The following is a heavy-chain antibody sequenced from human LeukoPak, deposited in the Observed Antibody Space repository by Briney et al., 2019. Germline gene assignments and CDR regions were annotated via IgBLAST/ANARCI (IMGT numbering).Heavy chain of an antibody. CDR3: AKSYSWVTTSPWFDP. V-gene: IGHV3-30*18. J-gene: IGHJ5*02. D-gene: IGHD4-17*01. Sequence: GGSLRLSCAASGFTFSSYGMHWVRQAPGKGLEWVAVISYDGSNKYYAASVKGRFTISRDKSKNTLYLQINSLRAEDTAVYYCAKSYSWVTTSPWFDPWGQGTLVTVSS. CDR2: ISYDGSNK. CDR1: GFTFSSYG.